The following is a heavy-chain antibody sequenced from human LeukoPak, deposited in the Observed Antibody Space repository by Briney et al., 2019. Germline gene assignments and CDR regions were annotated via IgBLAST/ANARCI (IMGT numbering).Heavy chain of an antibody. CDR2: IYYSGST. CDR3: ARGGLWGDPLDY. J-gene: IGHJ4*02. D-gene: IGHD2-21*01. Sequence: PSETPSLACTVSVGSISSYYWGWIRQPPEKGLEWIGYIYYSGSTNYNPSLKSRVTISVDTSKNQFSLKLSSVTAADTAVYYCARGGLWGDPLDYWGQGTLVTVSS. V-gene: IGHV4-59*01. CDR1: VGSISSYY.